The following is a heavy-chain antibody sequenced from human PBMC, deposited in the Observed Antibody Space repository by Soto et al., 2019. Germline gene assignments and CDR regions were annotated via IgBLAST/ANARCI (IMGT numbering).Heavy chain of an antibody. D-gene: IGHD2-2*01. CDR1: GLTFSDYS. Sequence: QVQLVESGGGLVKPGGSLRLSCAASGLTFSDYSMTWIRQVPGKGLEWVLRISRGGGDTEYADSVKGRFTISRDNAKNLLYLQMDSLRAEDTAVYYCTRGGRSTSYYWYYWGQGTLVTVSS. J-gene: IGHJ4*02. V-gene: IGHV3-11*06. CDR3: TRGGRSTSYYWYY. CDR2: ISRGGGDT.